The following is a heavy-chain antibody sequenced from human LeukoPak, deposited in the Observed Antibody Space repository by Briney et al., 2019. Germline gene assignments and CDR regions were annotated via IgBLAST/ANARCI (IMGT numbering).Heavy chain of an antibody. CDR1: GGSFSGYY. CDR2: INHSGST. V-gene: IGHV4-34*01. CDR3: ARGIAAAAAFFDY. D-gene: IGHD6-13*01. J-gene: IGHJ4*02. Sequence: NPSETLSLTCAVYGGSFSGYYWSWIRQPPGKGLEWIGEINHSGSTNYNPSLKSRVTISVDTSKNQFSLKLSSVTAADTAVYYCARGIAAAAAFFDYWGQGTLVTVSS.